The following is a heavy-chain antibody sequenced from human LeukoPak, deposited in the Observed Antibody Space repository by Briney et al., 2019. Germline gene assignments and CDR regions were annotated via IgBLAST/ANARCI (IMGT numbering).Heavy chain of an antibody. Sequence: TGGSLRLSCAASGFTFSNYAMLWVPQAPGKGLEWVAVISYDGSNKYYADPVKGRFAISRDNSNNTLYLQVSSLRAEDTAVYYCARRKSSSSWSTCDYWGQGTLVTVSS. V-gene: IGHV3-30*09. D-gene: IGHD6-13*01. CDR1: GFTFSNYA. CDR3: ARRKSSSSWSTCDY. CDR2: ISYDGSNK. J-gene: IGHJ4*02.